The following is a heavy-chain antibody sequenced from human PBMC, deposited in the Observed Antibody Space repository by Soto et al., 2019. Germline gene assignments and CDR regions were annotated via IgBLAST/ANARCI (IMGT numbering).Heavy chain of an antibody. Sequence: ASVKVSCKASGYTFTGYYMHWVRQAPGQGLEWMGWINPNSGGTNYAQKFQGRVTMTRDTSISTAYMELSRLRSDDTAVYYCARALYGDSYFDYCDQGTLVTVSS. CDR2: INPNSGGT. CDR1: GYTFTGYY. CDR3: ARALYGDSYFDY. D-gene: IGHD4-17*01. V-gene: IGHV1-2*02. J-gene: IGHJ4*02.